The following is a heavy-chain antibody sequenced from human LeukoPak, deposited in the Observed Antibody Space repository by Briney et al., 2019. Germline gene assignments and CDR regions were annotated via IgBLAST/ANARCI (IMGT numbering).Heavy chain of an antibody. J-gene: IGHJ2*01. V-gene: IGHV3-23*01. CDR3: AKDWRCGTSDPDWYFDL. Sequence: PGGSLRLSCAASGFTFSDCAMTWVRQAPGKGLEWVSAIVKTGGTTYADSVKGRFTNSRDNSKNTLCLQMNSLRAEDTAVYYCAKDWRCGTSDPDWYFDLWGRGTLVTVSS. CDR2: IVKTGGTT. CDR1: GFTFSDCA. D-gene: IGHD2-8*02.